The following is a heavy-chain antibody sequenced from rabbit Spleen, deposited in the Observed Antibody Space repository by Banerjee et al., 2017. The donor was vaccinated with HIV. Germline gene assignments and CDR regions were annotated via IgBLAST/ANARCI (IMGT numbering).Heavy chain of an antibody. J-gene: IGHJ4*01. CDR1: GFSFSNKA. CDR2: INTVTGKG. V-gene: IGHV1S7*01. CDR3: ARGPPYAGYTTYSYVYFSL. D-gene: IGHD7-1*01. Sequence: QSLQESGGGLVKPEGSLKLSCTASGFSFSNKAVMCWVRQAPGKGQEWIACINTVTGKGVDATWAKGRCTIYSDNAQNTLYLQLKSLTAAGTAAYFCARGPPYAGYTTYSYVYFSLWGPGTLVTVS.